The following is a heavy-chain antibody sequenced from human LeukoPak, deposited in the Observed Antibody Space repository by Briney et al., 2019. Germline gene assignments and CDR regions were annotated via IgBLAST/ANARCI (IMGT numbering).Heavy chain of an antibody. CDR2: ISGSGGST. J-gene: IGHJ3*02. CDR1: GFTFSSYA. D-gene: IGHD6-13*01. CDR3: AKDGMYSSSWSPTARRSASNPTHAFDI. Sequence: PGGSLRLSCAASGFTFSSYAMSWVRQAPGKGLEWVSAISGSGGSTYYADSVKGRFTISRDNSKNTLYLQMNSLRAEDTAVYYCAKDGMYSSSWSPTARRSASNPTHAFDIWGQGTMVTVSS. V-gene: IGHV3-23*01.